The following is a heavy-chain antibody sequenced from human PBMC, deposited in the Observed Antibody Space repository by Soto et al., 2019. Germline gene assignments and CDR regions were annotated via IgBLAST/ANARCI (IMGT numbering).Heavy chain of an antibody. Sequence: XVKVSCKTSGYIFTSYYIHWVRQAPGQGLQWTGIXYPSGXNTTYAHKLQGXVTMTRDTXTSTVYMELNSLRSEDTAVYYCARGPATAHDAYWGMGTMVTV. CDR3: ARGPATAHDAY. CDR2: XYPSGXNT. D-gene: IGHD2-2*01. V-gene: IGHV1-46*01. CDR1: GYIFTSYY. J-gene: IGHJ4*02.